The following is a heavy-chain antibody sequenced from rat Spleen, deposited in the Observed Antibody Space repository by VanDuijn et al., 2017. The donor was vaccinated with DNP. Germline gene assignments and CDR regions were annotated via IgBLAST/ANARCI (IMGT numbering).Heavy chain of an antibody. D-gene: IGHD5-1*01. CDR1: GFSLTNYN. CDR3: ARGGGSYFDY. V-gene: IGHV2-30*01. Sequence: QVPLKESGPGLVQPSQTLSLPCTVSGFSLTNYNVHWVRQPTGKGLEWMGIIWTGGTTDYNSALKSRLSISRDTSKSQVFLKMNSLQTEDIATYYCARGGGSYFDYWGQGVMVTVSS. CDR2: IWTGGTT. J-gene: IGHJ2*01.